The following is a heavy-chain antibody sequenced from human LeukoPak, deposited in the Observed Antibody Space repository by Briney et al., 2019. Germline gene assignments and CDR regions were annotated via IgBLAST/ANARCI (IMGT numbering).Heavy chain of an antibody. CDR2: IIPIFGTA. V-gene: IGHV1-69*13. CDR1: GGTFSSYA. J-gene: IGHJ4*02. CDR3: ARGMGTVTHPGHLDY. Sequence: SVKVSCKASGGTFSSYAISWVRQAPGQGLEWMGGIIPIFGTANYAQKFQGRVTITADESTSTAYMELSSLRSEDTAVYYCARGMGTVTHPGHLDYWGQGTLVTVSS. D-gene: IGHD4-11*01.